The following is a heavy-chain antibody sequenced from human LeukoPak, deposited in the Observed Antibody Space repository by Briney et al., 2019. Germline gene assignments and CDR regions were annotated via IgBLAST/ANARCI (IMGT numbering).Heavy chain of an antibody. D-gene: IGHD6-13*01. CDR1: GGSFSGYY. V-gene: IGHV4-34*01. CDR3: ARFSSGSSWYWFDP. J-gene: IGHJ5*02. CDR2: INHSGST. Sequence: SETLSLTCAVYGGSFSGYYWSWIRQPPGKGLEWIGEINHSGSTNYNPSLKSRVTISVDMSNNRFSLTLNSATAADTAVYYCARFSSGSSWYWFDPWGQGTLVTVSS.